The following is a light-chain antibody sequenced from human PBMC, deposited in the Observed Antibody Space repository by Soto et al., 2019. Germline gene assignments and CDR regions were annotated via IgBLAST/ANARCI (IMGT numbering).Light chain of an antibody. Sequence: DIVMTQSPLSLPVTPGEPASISCRSSQSLLHSNGYNYLDGYLQKSGQSPQLLIYLGSNRASGAPERFRRRGSVTDFTLKISRVEDEDVGVYYCMQALKSLRTFGKGAKEKIK. J-gene: IGKJ1*01. CDR3: MQALKSLRT. CDR2: LGS. V-gene: IGKV2-28*01. CDR1: QSLLHSNGYNY.